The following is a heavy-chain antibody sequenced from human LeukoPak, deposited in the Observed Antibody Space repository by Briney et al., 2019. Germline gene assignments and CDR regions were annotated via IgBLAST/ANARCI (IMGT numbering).Heavy chain of an antibody. D-gene: IGHD3-10*01. CDR1: GGSFSGYY. J-gene: IGHJ3*02. CDR2: INHSGST. Sequence: SETLSLTCAVYGGSFSGYYWSWIRQPPGKGLEWIGEINHSGSTNYNPSLKSRVTISVDTSKNQFSLKLSSVTAADTAVHYCARGNEPRGIWGQGTMVTVSS. V-gene: IGHV4-34*01. CDR3: ARGNEPRGI.